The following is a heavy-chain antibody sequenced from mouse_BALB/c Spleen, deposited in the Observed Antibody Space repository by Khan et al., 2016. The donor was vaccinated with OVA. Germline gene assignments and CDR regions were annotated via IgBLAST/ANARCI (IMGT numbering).Heavy chain of an antibody. CDR2: LAPGSGST. D-gene: IGHD1-1*01. Sequence: DLVKPGASVKLSCKASGYTFTSYWINWIKQRPGQGLEWIGRLAPGSGSTDYNEMFMGKATLTVDTSSSTVYIQLSSLSSEDSAVYFCARENYYGSSCYAMDYWGQGTSVTVSS. CDR3: ARENYYGSSCYAMDY. J-gene: IGHJ4*01. CDR1: GYTFTSYW. V-gene: IGHV1S41*01.